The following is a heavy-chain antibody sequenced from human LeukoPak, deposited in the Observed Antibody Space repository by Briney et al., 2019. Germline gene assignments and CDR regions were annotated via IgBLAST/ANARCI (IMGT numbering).Heavy chain of an antibody. CDR1: GYTFTGYY. Sequence: ASVKVSCKASGYTFTGYYMHWVRQAPGQGLEWMGWINPNSGGTNYAQKFQGRVTMTRDTSISTAYMGLSRLRSGDTAVYYCARVITMIVASDAFDIWGQGTMVTASS. J-gene: IGHJ3*02. CDR3: ARVITMIVASDAFDI. V-gene: IGHV1-2*02. D-gene: IGHD3-22*01. CDR2: INPNSGGT.